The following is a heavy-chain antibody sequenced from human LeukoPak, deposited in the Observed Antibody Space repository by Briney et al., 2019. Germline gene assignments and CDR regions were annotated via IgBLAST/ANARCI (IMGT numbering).Heavy chain of an antibody. CDR1: GFTFSNYG. CDR2: IRSDGLNK. CDR3: AKLGKTENHYGSGRFSYYHYMDV. J-gene: IGHJ6*03. D-gene: IGHD3-10*01. Sequence: PGGSLRLSCAASGFTFSNYGMHWVRQAPGKGLEWVAFIRSDGLNKYHADSVKGRFTISRDNSKNTLYLQMNSLRAEDTAVYYCAKLGKTENHYGSGRFSYYHYMDVWGKGTTVTISS. V-gene: IGHV3-30*02.